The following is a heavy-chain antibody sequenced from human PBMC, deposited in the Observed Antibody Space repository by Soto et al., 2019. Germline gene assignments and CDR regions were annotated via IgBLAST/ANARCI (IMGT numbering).Heavy chain of an antibody. CDR3: AILTKPTAVTTAFRGGYGLDV. CDR2: IHSSGST. V-gene: IGHV4-61*01. CDR1: GGSVSSGNYF. Sequence: SETLSLTCTVSGGSVSSGNYFWSWIRQPPGKGLEWIGYIHSSGSTNYNPSLKSRVTISVDTSRNQFSLRLTSVTAADAAVYFCAILTKPTAVTTAFRGGYGLDVWGQGTTVTVSS. J-gene: IGHJ6*02. D-gene: IGHD4-17*01.